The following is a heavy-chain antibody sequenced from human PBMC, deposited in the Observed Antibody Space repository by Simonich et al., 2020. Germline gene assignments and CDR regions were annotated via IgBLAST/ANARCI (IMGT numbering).Heavy chain of an antibody. CDR2: ISAYNGNT. CDR1: GYTFTSYG. Sequence: QVQLVQSGAEVKKPGASVKVSCKASGYTFTSYGISWGRQSPGKGLEWMGWISAYNGNTNNATKLQGRVTMTTDTSTSTAYMELRILRSDDTAVYYCARDQGGRAAAATDYWGQGTLVTVSS. D-gene: IGHD6-13*01. J-gene: IGHJ4*02. CDR3: ARDQGGRAAAATDY. V-gene: IGHV1-18*01.